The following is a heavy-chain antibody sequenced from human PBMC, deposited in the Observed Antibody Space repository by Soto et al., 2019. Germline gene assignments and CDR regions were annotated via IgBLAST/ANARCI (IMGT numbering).Heavy chain of an antibody. CDR2: INAGNGNT. CDR3: ARDFNYGSGDY. Sequence: QVQLVQSGAEEKKPGASVKVSCKASGYTFISYAMYWVRQAPGQRLEWMGWINAGNGNTKYSQKFQGIVTITRDTSASTDYMELSSLRSEDTAVYYCARDFNYGSGDYWGQGTLVTVSS. D-gene: IGHD3-10*01. V-gene: IGHV1-3*05. CDR1: GYTFISYA. J-gene: IGHJ4*02.